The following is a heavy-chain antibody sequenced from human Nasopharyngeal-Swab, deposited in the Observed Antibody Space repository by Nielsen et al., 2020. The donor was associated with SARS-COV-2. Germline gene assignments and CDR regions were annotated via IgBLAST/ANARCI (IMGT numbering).Heavy chain of an antibody. CDR2: VSGDGGST. CDR1: GLSFDDYV. CDR3: AREITEDFGDFPEAFDF. V-gene: IGHV3-43*02. J-gene: IGHJ3*01. D-gene: IGHD4-17*01. Sequence: GGSLRLSCAASGLSFDDYVMHWVRQAPGKGLEWVSVVSGDGGSTYYADSVKGRFTISRDNSKNSLYLQMNSLTTEDTARYYCAREITEDFGDFPEAFDFWCQGTVVTVS.